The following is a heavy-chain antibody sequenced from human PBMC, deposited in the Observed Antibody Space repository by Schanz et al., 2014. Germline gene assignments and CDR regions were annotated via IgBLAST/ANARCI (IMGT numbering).Heavy chain of an antibody. D-gene: IGHD1-26*01. V-gene: IGHV1-18*01. J-gene: IGHJ4*02. Sequence: QVQLVQSGGEVKTPGASVKVSCKASGYTFTRSGISWVRQAPGQGLEWMGWIGGSGGNTNFAQKFQGRGTMTTDTSTSTAYMELRSMTSDDSAVYYCARDRDQWDGNYLDYWGQGTLVTVSS. CDR1: GYTFTRSG. CDR2: IGGSGGNT. CDR3: ARDRDQWDGNYLDY.